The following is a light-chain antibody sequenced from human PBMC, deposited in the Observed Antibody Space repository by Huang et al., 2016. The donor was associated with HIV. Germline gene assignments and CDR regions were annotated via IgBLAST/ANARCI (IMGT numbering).Light chain of an antibody. CDR1: RSVSSY. CDR3: QQRNNWPPLWT. J-gene: IGKJ1*01. CDR2: DAS. V-gene: IGKV3-11*01. Sequence: EIVLTQSPATLSLSPGERATLSCRASRSVSSYLAWSEQKPGQGPRLLIYDASNRATGIPARVRGSGSGTDFTLTISSLEPEDFAVYYCQQRNNWPPLWTFGQGTKVEIK.